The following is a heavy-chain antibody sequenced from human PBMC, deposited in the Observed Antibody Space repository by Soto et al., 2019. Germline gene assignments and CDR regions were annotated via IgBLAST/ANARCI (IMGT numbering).Heavy chain of an antibody. D-gene: IGHD3-9*01. Sequence: EVQLVESGGGLAQPGGSLRLCCVASGFTFSSYSMVWVRQAPGKGLEWISYIFVTGTPIYYADSVKGRFTVSRDNTQNSLFLLMNSLRAEDTAIYYCARDADWAFGYWGQGTLVTVSS. J-gene: IGHJ4*02. CDR3: ARDADWAFGY. V-gene: IGHV3-48*03. CDR1: GFTFSSYS. CDR2: IFVTGTPI.